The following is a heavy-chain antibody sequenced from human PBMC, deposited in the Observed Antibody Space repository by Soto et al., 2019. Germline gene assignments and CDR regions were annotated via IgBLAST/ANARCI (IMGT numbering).Heavy chain of an antibody. Sequence: PGGSLRLSCAASGFTFSNYAMGWVRQAPGKGLEWVSTISGSGGSTYYADSVRGRFTISRDNFKTTMSLQMNSLRAEDTAVYYCAKAEFPDFWGQGTLVTVSS. D-gene: IGHD2-21*01. CDR3: AKAEFPDF. CDR1: GFTFSNYA. J-gene: IGHJ4*02. CDR2: ISGSGGST. V-gene: IGHV3-23*01.